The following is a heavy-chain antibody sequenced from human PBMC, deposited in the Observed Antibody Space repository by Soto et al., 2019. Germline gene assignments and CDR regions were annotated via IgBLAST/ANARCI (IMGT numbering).Heavy chain of an antibody. Sequence: QMQLVQSGPEVKKPGTSVKVSCKASGFTFTSSAMQWVRQARGQRLEWIGWIVVGSGNTNYAQKFQKRVTITRDRYPRSAYMELSSLRSEDTAVYYCAAGVQADSGSGSYSYYGMDVWGQGTTVTVSS. CDR2: IVVGSGNT. D-gene: IGHD5-12*01. CDR3: AAGVQADSGSGSYSYYGMDV. J-gene: IGHJ6*02. CDR1: GFTFTSSA. V-gene: IGHV1-58*02.